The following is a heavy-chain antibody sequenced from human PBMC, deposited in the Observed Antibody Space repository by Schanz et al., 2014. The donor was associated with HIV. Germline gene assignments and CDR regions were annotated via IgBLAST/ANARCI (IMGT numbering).Heavy chain of an antibody. D-gene: IGHD5-12*01. CDR3: ARGAAEMATMTPWRY. J-gene: IGHJ4*02. CDR2: ISKDGSDK. Sequence: QAQLVESGGGVVQPGGSLRLSCAASGFSSSNSVIHWVRQAPGKGLEWVAAISKDGSDKYYTDSVKGRFTISRDNSKNTLYLQMNSLRVDDTAVYYCARGAAEMATMTPWRYWGQGTLVTVSS. CDR1: GFSSSNSV. V-gene: IGHV3-30*14.